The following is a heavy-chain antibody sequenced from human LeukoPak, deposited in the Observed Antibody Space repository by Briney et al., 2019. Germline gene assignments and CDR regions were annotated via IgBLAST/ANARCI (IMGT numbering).Heavy chain of an antibody. CDR3: EATPGFCSDGVCYKGRYFDF. CDR2: VIPKFDTA. Sequence: SVKVSCKASGGTFSSYAINWIRQAPGQGLEWMGGVIPKFDTANYAQKFQGRLTITADASTTTAYMELSSLRSEDTAVYYCEATPGFCSDGVCYKGRYFDFWGQGTLVTISS. D-gene: IGHD2-8*01. J-gene: IGHJ4*02. V-gene: IGHV1-69*01. CDR1: GGTFSSYA.